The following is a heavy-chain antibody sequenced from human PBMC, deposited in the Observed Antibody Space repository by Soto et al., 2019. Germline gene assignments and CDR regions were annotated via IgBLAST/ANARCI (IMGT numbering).Heavy chain of an antibody. J-gene: IGHJ5*02. CDR2: ISSNGGST. CDR1: GFTFSSYA. CDR3: ARDRTQGGFVPNPDDCSSTSCYTWLSGNWFDP. Sequence: PGGSLRLSCTASGFTFSSYAMHWVRQAPGKGLEYVSAISSNGGSTYYANSVKGRFTISRDNSKNTLYLQMGSLRAEDMAVYYCARDRTQGGFVPNPDDCSSTSCYTWLSGNWFDPWGQGTLVTAPQ. V-gene: IGHV3-64*01. D-gene: IGHD2-2*01.